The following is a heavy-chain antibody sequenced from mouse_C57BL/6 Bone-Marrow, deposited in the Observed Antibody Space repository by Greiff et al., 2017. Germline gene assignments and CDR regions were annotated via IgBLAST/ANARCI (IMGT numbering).Heavy chain of an antibody. CDR2: IYPGSGST. Sequence: VQLQQPGAELVKPGASVKMSCKASGYTFTSYWITWVKQRPGQGLEWIGDIYPGSGSTNYNEKFKSKATLTVDTPSSTAYMQLSSLTSEDSAVYYCARETITTVVPFAYWGQGTLVTVSA. D-gene: IGHD1-1*01. J-gene: IGHJ3*01. CDR1: GYTFTSYW. V-gene: IGHV1-55*01. CDR3: ARETITTVVPFAY.